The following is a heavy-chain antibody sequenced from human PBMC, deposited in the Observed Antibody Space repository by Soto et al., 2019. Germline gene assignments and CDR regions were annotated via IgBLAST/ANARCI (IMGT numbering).Heavy chain of an antibody. Sequence: GGSRRLSCAASGFTFSSYGMHWVRQAPGKGLEWVAVISYDGSNKYYADSVKGRFTISRDNSKNTLYLQMNSLRAEDTAVYYCATPGGSGSLVSGYYFDYWGQGTLVTVSS. V-gene: IGHV3-30*03. D-gene: IGHD3-10*01. CDR3: ATPGGSGSLVSGYYFDY. J-gene: IGHJ4*02. CDR2: ISYDGSNK. CDR1: GFTFSSYG.